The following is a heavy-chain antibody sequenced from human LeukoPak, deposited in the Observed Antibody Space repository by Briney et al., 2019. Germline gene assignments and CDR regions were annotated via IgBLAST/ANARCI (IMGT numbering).Heavy chain of an antibody. CDR3: ARESSSGYLDY. Sequence: PSETLSLTCTVSGGSISSYYWSWIRQPPGKGLEWIGYIYYSRSTNYNPSLKSRVTISVDTSKNQFSLKLSSVTAADTAVYYCARESSSGYLDYWGQGTLVTVSS. CDR1: GGSISSYY. D-gene: IGHD3-22*01. CDR2: IYYSRST. J-gene: IGHJ4*02. V-gene: IGHV4-59*01.